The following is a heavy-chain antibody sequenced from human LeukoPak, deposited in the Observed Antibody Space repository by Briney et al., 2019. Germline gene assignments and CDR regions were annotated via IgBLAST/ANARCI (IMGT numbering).Heavy chain of an antibody. V-gene: IGHV1-69*05. Sequence: EASVKVSCKASGGTFSTYAISWVRQAPGQGLEWMGVIIPIFGTANYAQKFQGRVTITTDESTSTAYMELSSLRSEDTAVYYCARGYCSNNICLGRPYFDYWGQGTLVTVSS. CDR3: ARGYCSNNICLGRPYFDY. J-gene: IGHJ4*02. D-gene: IGHD2-2*01. CDR1: GGTFSTYA. CDR2: IIPIFGTA.